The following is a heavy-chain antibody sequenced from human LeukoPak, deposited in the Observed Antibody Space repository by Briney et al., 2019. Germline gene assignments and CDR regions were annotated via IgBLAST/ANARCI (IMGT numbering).Heavy chain of an antibody. V-gene: IGHV1-18*01. J-gene: IGHJ4*02. CDR2: ISAYNGNT. CDR3: ASEYGGNLNY. Sequence: ASVKVSCKASGYTFTSYGISWVRQAPGQGLEWMGWISAYNGNTNYAQKLQGRVTITTDESTSTAYMELSSLRSEDTAVYYCASEYGGNLNYWGQGTLVTVSS. CDR1: GYTFTSYG. D-gene: IGHD4-23*01.